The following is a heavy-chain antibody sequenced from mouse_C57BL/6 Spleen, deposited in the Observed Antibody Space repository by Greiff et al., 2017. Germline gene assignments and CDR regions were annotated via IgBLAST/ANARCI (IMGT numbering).Heavy chain of an antibody. CDR2: IDPETGGT. CDR3: TSPYDYDNKGYFDY. D-gene: IGHD2-4*01. CDR1: GYTFTDYE. Sequence: VQLQQSGAELVRPGASVTLSCKASGYTFTDYEMHWVKQTPVHGLEWIGAIDPETGGTAYNQKFKGKAILTADKSSSTAYMELRSLTSEDSAVYYCTSPYDYDNKGYFDYWGQGTTLTVSS. V-gene: IGHV1-15*01. J-gene: IGHJ2*01.